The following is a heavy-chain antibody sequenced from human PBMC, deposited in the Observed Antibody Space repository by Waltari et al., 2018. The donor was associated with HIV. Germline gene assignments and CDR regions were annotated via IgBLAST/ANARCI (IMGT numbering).Heavy chain of an antibody. CDR2: IYPVASDD. J-gene: IGHJ4*02. Sequence: EVQLVQSGAEVKKPGESLTISCKASGYSFTNYWNGWVRQMPEKGLEGMEIIYPVASDDSYSPAFQGQVTISPNKSISTAYLQLSSLKASDTAMYYCATSRSTYYDTVGYFDYWGQGTLVTVSS. D-gene: IGHD3-22*01. CDR3: ATSRSTYYDTVGYFDY. CDR1: GYSFTNYW. V-gene: IGHV5-51*03.